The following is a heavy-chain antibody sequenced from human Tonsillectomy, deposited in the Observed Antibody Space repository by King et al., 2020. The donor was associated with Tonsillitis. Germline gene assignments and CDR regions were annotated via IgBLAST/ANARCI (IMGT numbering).Heavy chain of an antibody. CDR1: GFSLSTSGVG. D-gene: IGHD3-10*01. CDR2: IYWNDDK. CDR3: AHSLWVMVRGVISPKGPPYNWFDP. V-gene: IGHV2-5*01. J-gene: IGHJ5*02. Sequence: TLKESGPTLVKPTQTLTLTCTFSGFSLSTSGVGVGWIRQPPGKALEWLALIYWNDDKRYSPSLKSRLTITKDTSKNQVVLTMTNMDPVDTATYYCAHSLWVMVRGVISPKGPPYNWFDPWGQGTLVTVSS.